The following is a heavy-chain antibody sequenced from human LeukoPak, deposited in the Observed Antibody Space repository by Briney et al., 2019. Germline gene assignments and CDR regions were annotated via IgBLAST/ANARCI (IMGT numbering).Heavy chain of an antibody. V-gene: IGHV3-30*04. CDR2: ISYDGTNK. CDR1: GFTFSSFT. Sequence: GGSLRLSCAASGFTFSSFTMHWVRQTPGKGLEWLAVISYDGTNKFYADSVKGRFTVSRDNSKNTLYLQIDSLRAEDTAVYYCVRAGVYYDNSEYLKLDYWGQGTLVTVSS. J-gene: IGHJ4*02. CDR3: VRAGVYYDNSEYLKLDY. D-gene: IGHD3-22*01.